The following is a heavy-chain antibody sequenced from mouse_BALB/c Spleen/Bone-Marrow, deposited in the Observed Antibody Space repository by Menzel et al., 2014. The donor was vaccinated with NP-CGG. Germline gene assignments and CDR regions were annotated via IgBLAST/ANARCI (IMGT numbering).Heavy chain of an antibody. CDR3: AREGGTTAHYYAMDY. D-gene: IGHD1-2*01. V-gene: IGHV5-6-5*01. Sequence: EVMLVESGGGLVKPGGSLKLSCAASGFTFSSYAMSWVRQTPEKRLEWVASISSGGSTYYPDSVKGRFTISRDNARNILYLQMSSLRSEDTAMYYCAREGGTTAHYYAMDYWGQGTPVTVSS. J-gene: IGHJ4*01. CDR1: GFTFSSYA. CDR2: ISSGGST.